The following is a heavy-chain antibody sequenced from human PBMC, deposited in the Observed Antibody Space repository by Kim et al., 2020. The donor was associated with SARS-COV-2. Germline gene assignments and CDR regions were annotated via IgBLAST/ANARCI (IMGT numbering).Heavy chain of an antibody. D-gene: IGHD1-26*01. J-gene: IGHJ5*02. V-gene: IGHV1-3*01. CDR1: GYTFTSYA. Sequence: ASVKVSCKASGYTFTSYAMHWVRQAPGQRLEWMGWINAGNGNTKYSQKFQGRVTITRDTSASTAYMELSSLRSEDTAVYYCAREPNASRAVRIVGAGNWFDPWGQGTLVTVSS. CDR3: AREPNASRAVRIVGAGNWFDP. CDR2: INAGNGNT.